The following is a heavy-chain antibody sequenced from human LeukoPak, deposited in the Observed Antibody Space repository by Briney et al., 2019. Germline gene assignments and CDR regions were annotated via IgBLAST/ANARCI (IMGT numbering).Heavy chain of an antibody. CDR3: ARDGKASAGREDLHYYGMDV. J-gene: IGHJ6*02. Sequence: SVKVSCKASGGTFSSYAISWVRQAPGQGLEWMGRIIPILGIANYAQKFQGRVTITADKSTSTAYMELSSLRSEDTAVYYCARDGKASAGREDLHYYGMDVWGQGTTVSVSS. D-gene: IGHD6-25*01. V-gene: IGHV1-69*04. CDR1: GGTFSSYA. CDR2: IIPILGIA.